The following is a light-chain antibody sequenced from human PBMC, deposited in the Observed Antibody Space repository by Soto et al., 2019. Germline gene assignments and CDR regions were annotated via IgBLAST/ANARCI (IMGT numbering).Light chain of an antibody. CDR3: QSYDSSLSVV. V-gene: IGLV1-40*01. Sequence: QSVLTQPPSVSGAPGQRVTISCTGSSSNIGAGYDVHWYQQLPGTAPKLHIYGNRNRPSGVPDRFSGSKSGTSASLAITGLQAEDEADYYCQSYDSSLSVVFGGGTKLTVL. CDR2: GNR. CDR1: SSNIGAGYD. J-gene: IGLJ2*01.